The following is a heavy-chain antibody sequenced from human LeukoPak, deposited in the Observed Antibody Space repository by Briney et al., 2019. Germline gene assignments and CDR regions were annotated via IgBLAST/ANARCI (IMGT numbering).Heavy chain of an antibody. CDR1: GGSISSSSYY. CDR2: IYYSGST. J-gene: IGHJ4*02. D-gene: IGHD6-19*01. CDR3: ARQGWYFDY. Sequence: SETLSLTCTVCGGSISSSSYYCGWIRQPPGKGLEWIGSIYYSGSTYYNPSLKSRVTISVDTSKNQFSLKLSSVTAADTAVYYCARQGWYFDYWGQGTLVTVSS. V-gene: IGHV4-39*01.